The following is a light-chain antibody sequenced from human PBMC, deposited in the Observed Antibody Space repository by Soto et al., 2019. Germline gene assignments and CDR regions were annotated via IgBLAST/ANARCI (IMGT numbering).Light chain of an antibody. CDR2: GAS. V-gene: IGKV3-20*01. CDR3: QQYGASPWT. J-gene: IGKJ1*01. Sequence: TKSPDTLSLYPGDSATLSCRASHSLTSTYLVWYQQKPGQAPRLLIYGASVRATGIPDRFSGSGSGTDFSLTISRLEPEDFAVYYCQQYGASPWTFGQGTKVDIK. CDR1: HSLTSTY.